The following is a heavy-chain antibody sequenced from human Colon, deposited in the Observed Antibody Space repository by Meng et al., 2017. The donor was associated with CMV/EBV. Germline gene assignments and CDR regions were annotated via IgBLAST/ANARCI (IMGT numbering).Heavy chain of an antibody. CDR1: GFIFSGSA. CDR2: IRTRPNDYAT. D-gene: IGHD6-19*01. J-gene: IGHJ4*02. Sequence: GESLKISCAASGFIFSGSAMHWVRQASGKGLEWVGRIRTRPNDYATAYAALVEGRFTISRDDSENTAYLQMNSLRTEDTAVYYCAVLAVAEPISYWGQGTQVTVSS. V-gene: IGHV3-73*01. CDR3: AVLAVAEPISY.